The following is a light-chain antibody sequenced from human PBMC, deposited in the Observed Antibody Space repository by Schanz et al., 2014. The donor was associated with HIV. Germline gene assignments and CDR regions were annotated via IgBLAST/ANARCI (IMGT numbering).Light chain of an antibody. CDR3: SSYAGSLPLV. J-gene: IGLJ2*01. CDR1: SSDIGSYNL. Sequence: QSALTQPASVSGSPGESITISCTGTSSDIGSYNLVSWYQQHPGKAPKLMIYDVSNRPSGVSNRFSGSKSGNTASLTISGLQAEDEADYYCSSYAGSLPLVFGGGTKLTVL. V-gene: IGLV2-23*02. CDR2: DVS.